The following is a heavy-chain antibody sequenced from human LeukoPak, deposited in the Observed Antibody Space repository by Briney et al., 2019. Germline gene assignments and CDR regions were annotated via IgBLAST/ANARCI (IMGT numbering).Heavy chain of an antibody. V-gene: IGHV3-23*01. Sequence: GGSLRLSCAASGIAFSDSAMYWVRQSPGKGLECVSVITDSYNTYYGDSVKGRFTVSRDNSRKTLYLQMNSLRVDDTALYYCVKGACSSGCSGNHWGQGTRVIVSS. CDR2: ITDSYNT. D-gene: IGHD6-19*01. CDR1: GIAFSDSA. CDR3: VKGACSSGCSGNH. J-gene: IGHJ5*02.